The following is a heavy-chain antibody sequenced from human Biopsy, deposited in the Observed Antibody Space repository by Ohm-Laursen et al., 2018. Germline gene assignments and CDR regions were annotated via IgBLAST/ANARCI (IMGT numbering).Heavy chain of an antibody. Sequence: TLSLTCTVSGDSINNYYWSWIRQPAGKGLEWIGRIYTSGSPNYNLSLESRVTMSVDTSKNQFSLELSSVTAADTAVYYCARVGAGAPSIDYFDYWGQGALVTASS. CDR2: IYTSGSP. D-gene: IGHD1-26*01. J-gene: IGHJ4*02. CDR1: GDSINNYY. CDR3: ARVGAGAPSIDYFDY. V-gene: IGHV4-4*07.